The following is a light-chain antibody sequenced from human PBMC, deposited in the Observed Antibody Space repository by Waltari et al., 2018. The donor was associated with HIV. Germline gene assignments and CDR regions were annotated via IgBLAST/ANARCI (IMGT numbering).Light chain of an antibody. Sequence: QSALTQPASVSGSPGQSITISCIGTSSDVGGYSLVSWYQHHPGKAPQLLIFEDTGRPTGVSNRFAASKSGTTASLTISGLLAEDAADYCCCSYGGFTTYVFGSGTKVTVL. J-gene: IGLJ1*01. V-gene: IGLV2-23*01. CDR3: CSYGGFTTYV. CDR1: SSDVGGYSL. CDR2: EDT.